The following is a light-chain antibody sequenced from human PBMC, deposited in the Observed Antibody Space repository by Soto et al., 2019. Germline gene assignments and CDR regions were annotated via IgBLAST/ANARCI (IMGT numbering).Light chain of an antibody. J-gene: IGLJ2*01. CDR2: DDS. CDR3: QVWDGSSDPVF. Sequence: SYELTQQPSVSVAPGQTARITCGGNNIGGKNVHWYQQRPGHAPVLVLYDDSDRPSGIPERFSGSNSGNTAILTISRVEVGDEADYYCQVWDGSSDPVFFGGGTKLTVL. CDR1: NIGGKN. V-gene: IGLV3-21*02.